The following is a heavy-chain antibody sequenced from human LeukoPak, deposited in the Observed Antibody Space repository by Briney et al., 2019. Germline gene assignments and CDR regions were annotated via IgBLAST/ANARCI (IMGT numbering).Heavy chain of an antibody. CDR1: GYTFTSYY. CDR3: ARDGSERSISHGQVYNWFDP. D-gene: IGHD5-24*01. V-gene: IGHV1-46*01. CDR2: INPSGGST. J-gene: IGHJ5*02. Sequence: ASVKVSCKASGYTFTSYYMHWVRQAPGQGLGWMGIINPSGGSTSYAQKFQGRVTMTRDMSTSTVYMELSSLRSEDTAVYYCARDGSERSISHGQVYNWFDPWGQGTLVTVSS.